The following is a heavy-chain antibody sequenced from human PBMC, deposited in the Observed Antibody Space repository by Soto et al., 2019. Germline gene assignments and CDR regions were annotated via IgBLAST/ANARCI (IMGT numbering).Heavy chain of an antibody. CDR2: ISYDGTNK. D-gene: IGHD1-26*01. V-gene: IGHV3-30*18. CDR1: GFTFSTYG. J-gene: IGHJ4*02. Sequence: QVQLVESGGGVVQPGRSLILSCEASGFTFSTYGIHWVRQAPGKGLEWVAGISYDGTNKYYADSVKGRFTISRDNSRNTLSLSMSSLRPDDTAVYYCAKDYSVGVTSSVFDYWGQGTLVTVTS. CDR3: AKDYSVGVTSSVFDY.